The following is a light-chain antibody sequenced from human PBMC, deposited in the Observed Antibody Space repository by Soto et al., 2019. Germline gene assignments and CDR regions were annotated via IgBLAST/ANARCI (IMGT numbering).Light chain of an antibody. CDR2: AAS. J-gene: IGKJ5*01. Sequence: DVQMTQSPSSVSASVGDRVTITCRASQDISRWLAWYQQKPGQAPKFLIYAASNLQSGDPSRFSGSGSGTDFALTISSLQPEDFSTYYCQQGNNLPVTLGQGTRVEI. V-gene: IGKV1D-12*01. CDR1: QDISRW. CDR3: QQGNNLPVT.